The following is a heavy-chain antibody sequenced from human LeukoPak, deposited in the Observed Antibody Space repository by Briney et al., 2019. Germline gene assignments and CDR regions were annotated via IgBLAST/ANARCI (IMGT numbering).Heavy chain of an antibody. CDR3: ARDRTGYGPDWSPDWFDP. V-gene: IGHV1-2*02. CDR1: GYTFTSYD. Sequence: ASVKVSRKASGYTFTSYDINWVRQATGQGLEGMGWINPNSGGTNYAQKFQGRVTMTRDTSISTAYMELSRLRSDDTAVYYCARDRTGYGPDWSPDWFDPWGQGTLVTVSS. D-gene: IGHD2-8*02. CDR2: INPNSGGT. J-gene: IGHJ5*02.